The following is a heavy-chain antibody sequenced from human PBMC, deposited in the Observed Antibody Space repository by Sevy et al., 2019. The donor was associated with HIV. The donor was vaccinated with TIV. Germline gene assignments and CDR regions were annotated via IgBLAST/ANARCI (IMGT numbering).Heavy chain of an antibody. J-gene: IGHJ3*02. CDR3: ARDSGYCSSFGCRGDAFDI. CDR1: GFTFSTYW. D-gene: IGHD2-2*03. Sequence: GALRLSCAASGFTFSTYWMSWVRQAPGKGLEWVANIKKDGSEKHYVDSVRGRFTISRDNAKNSLSLQMHSLRGEDTAVYYCARDSGYCSSFGCRGDAFDIWGQGTTVTVPS. V-gene: IGHV3-7*01. CDR2: IKKDGSEK.